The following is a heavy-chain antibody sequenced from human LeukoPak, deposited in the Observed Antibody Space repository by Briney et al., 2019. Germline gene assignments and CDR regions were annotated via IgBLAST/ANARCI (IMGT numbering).Heavy chain of an antibody. D-gene: IGHD3-10*01. CDR1: GGSISSSSYY. J-gene: IGHJ4*02. CDR2: IYYSGST. V-gene: IGHV4-39*01. CDR3: ARSYGSGSYYFDY. Sequence: SETLSLTCTVSGGSISSSSYYWGWIRQPPGKGLEWIGSIYYSGSTHYNPSLKSRVTISVDTSKNQFSLKLSSVTAADTAVYYCARSYGSGSYYFDYWGQGTLVTVFS.